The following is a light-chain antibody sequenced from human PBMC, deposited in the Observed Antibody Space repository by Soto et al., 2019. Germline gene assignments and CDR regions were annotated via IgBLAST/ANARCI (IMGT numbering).Light chain of an antibody. Sequence: EIVMTQSPASLSVSPGERATLSCRASQTVSSKLAWYQQKPGQAPRLLIYGASTRATGIPARFSGSGSGTEFTLTISSLQSEEFAVYSCQQYNNWPPTFGQGTKV. CDR1: QTVSSK. J-gene: IGKJ1*01. V-gene: IGKV3-15*01. CDR2: GAS. CDR3: QQYNNWPPT.